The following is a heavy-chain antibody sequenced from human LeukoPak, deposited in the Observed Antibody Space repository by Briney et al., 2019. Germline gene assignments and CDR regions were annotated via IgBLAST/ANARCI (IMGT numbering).Heavy chain of an antibody. D-gene: IGHD3-22*01. CDR2: MYYSGST. J-gene: IGHJ5*02. CDR3: ARPHYYDSRIDP. CDR1: GGSISSGDYY. Sequence: SETLSLTCTVSGGSISSGDYYWSWIRQSPGKGLEWIAYMYYSGSTYYNPSLKSRVTMSADTSKNQLSLKLSSVTAADTAVYYCARPHYYDSRIDPWGQGILVTVSS. V-gene: IGHV4-30-4*01.